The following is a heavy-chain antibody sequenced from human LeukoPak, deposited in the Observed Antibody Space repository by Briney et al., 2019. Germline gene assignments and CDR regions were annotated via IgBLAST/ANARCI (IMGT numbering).Heavy chain of an antibody. CDR3: AKELVLALDY. D-gene: IGHD3-10*01. J-gene: IGHJ4*02. Sequence: PGGSLRLSCAASGFTFNTYTTNWVRQAPGKGLEWVSAISGSGGSTYYADSVKGRFTISRDNSKNTLYLQMNSLRAEDTAVYYCAKELVLALDYWGQGTLVTVSS. CDR2: ISGSGGST. V-gene: IGHV3-23*01. CDR1: GFTFNTYT.